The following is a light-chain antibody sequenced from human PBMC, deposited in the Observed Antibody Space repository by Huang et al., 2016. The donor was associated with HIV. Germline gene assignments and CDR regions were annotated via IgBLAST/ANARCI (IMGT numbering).Light chain of an antibody. CDR3: QQYNNWPWT. Sequence: EIVMTQSPGTLSVSPGERATLSCRASQSVSNNLAWYPQKPGQAPRLLIYVASTRATGIPARFSGSGSGTEFTLTISSLQSEDFAVYHCQQYNNWPWTFGQGTKVEIK. CDR2: VAS. J-gene: IGKJ1*01. V-gene: IGKV3D-15*01. CDR1: QSVSNN.